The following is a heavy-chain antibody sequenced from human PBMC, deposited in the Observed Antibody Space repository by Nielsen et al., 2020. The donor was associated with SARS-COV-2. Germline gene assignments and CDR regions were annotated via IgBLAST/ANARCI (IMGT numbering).Heavy chain of an antibody. J-gene: IGHJ3*01. Sequence: GESLKISCAASGFTFSSLWMSWVRQLPGKGLEWVADIKPDGSEKVYVDSVKGRFTISRDNAKNSMSLQMNSLRVEDTAVYYCARDWSRAFDVWGQGTMVTVSS. CDR1: GFTFSSLW. CDR3: ARDWSRAFDV. V-gene: IGHV3-7*01. CDR2: IKPDGSEK.